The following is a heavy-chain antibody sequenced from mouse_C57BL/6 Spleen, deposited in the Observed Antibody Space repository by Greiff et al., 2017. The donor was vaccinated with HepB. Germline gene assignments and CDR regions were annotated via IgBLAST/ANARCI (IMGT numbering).Heavy chain of an antibody. CDR1: GYAFSSSW. CDR3: ALTGTNYFDY. J-gene: IGHJ2*01. Sequence: QVQLQQSGTELVKPGASVKISCKASGYAFSSSWMNWVKQRPGKGLEWIGRIYPGDGDTNYNGKFKGKATLTADKSSSTAYMQLSSLTSEDSAVYFCALTGTNYFDYWGQGTTLTVSS. V-gene: IGHV1-82*01. D-gene: IGHD4-1*01. CDR2: IYPGDGDT.